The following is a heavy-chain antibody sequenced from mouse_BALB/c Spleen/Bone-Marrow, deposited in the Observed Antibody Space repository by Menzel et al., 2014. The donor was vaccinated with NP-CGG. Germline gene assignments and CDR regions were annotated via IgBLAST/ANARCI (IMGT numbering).Heavy chain of an antibody. CDR1: DYTFTNYW. CDR3: ARTAYFDY. V-gene: IGHV1-63*02. J-gene: IGHJ2*01. CDR2: FYPGGGYT. Sequence: QVQLQQSGAELVRPGTSVKISCKASDYTFTNYWLGWIKQRPGHGLEWIGDFYPGGGYTNYNEEFKGKATLTADASSSTAYMQLSSLTSEDSAVYFCARTAYFDYWGQGTTLTVSS.